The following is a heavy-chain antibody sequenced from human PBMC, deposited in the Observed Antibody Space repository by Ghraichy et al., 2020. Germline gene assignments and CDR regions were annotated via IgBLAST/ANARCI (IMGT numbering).Heavy chain of an antibody. CDR2: ISYDGSNK. Sequence: SLRLSCVASGFTFSSYGMHWVRQAPGKGLEWVAVISYDGSNKYYADSVKGRFTISRDNSKNTLYLQMNSLRAEDTAVYYCAKERRFLSRYYGMDVWGQGTTVTVSS. CDR3: AKERRFLSRYYGMDV. V-gene: IGHV3-30*18. D-gene: IGHD3-3*01. CDR1: GFTFSSYG. J-gene: IGHJ6*02.